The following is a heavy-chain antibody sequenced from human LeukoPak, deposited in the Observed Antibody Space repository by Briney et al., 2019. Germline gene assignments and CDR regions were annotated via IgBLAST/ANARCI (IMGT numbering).Heavy chain of an antibody. D-gene: IGHD6-6*01. CDR2: IYYSGST. Sequence: PSETLSLTCTVCGGSISSYYGRWIREPPGKGVEGIGYIYYSGSTNYNPSLKSRVTISVDTSKSQFSLKLISVTAADTAVYYCARFPLWSNSSPRNYFDYWGQGTLVTVSS. J-gene: IGHJ4*02. V-gene: IGHV4-59*13. CDR3: ARFPLWSNSSPRNYFDY. CDR1: GGSISSYY.